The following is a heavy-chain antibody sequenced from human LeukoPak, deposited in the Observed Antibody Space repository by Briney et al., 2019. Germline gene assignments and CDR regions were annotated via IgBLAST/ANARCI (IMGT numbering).Heavy chain of an antibody. Sequence: SETLSLTCTVSSGSISSYYWNWIRQPPGKGLEWIGYIHYTGSSNYNPSLKSRATISIDTSKNQFSLKLSSVTAADTAVYYCAKGVTTFDYWGPGTLVTVSS. D-gene: IGHD4-17*01. V-gene: IGHV4-59*01. CDR1: SGSISSYY. J-gene: IGHJ4*02. CDR2: IHYTGSS. CDR3: AKGVTTFDY.